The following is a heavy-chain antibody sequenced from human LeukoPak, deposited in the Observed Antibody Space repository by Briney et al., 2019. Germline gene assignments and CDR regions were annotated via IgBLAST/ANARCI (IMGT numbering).Heavy chain of an antibody. CDR2: INSDGIDT. Sequence: PGGSLRLSCAASGFTFSNYWMHWVRQAPGRGLVWVSRINSDGIDTSYADSVKGRFTISRDNAKNTLNLQMNSLRAEDTAVYYCARVRPTYYYGSGSYQWDYWGQGTLVTVSS. CDR3: ARVRPTYYYGSGSYQWDY. CDR1: GFTFSNYW. J-gene: IGHJ4*02. D-gene: IGHD3-10*01. V-gene: IGHV3-74*01.